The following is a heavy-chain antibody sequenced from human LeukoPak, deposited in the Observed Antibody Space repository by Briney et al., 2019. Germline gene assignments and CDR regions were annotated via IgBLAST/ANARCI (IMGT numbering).Heavy chain of an antibody. V-gene: IGHV3-23*01. CDR3: AKTQGYSSSSVDY. J-gene: IGHJ4*02. CDR1: GFAFSAYE. Sequence: GGSLRLSCAASGFAFSAYEMNWVRQAPGKGLEWVSGISSGGSSTYYADSLKGRSTISRDNSKSTLYLQMNSLRVEDTAVYYCAKTQGYSSSSVDYWGQGTLVTVSS. CDR2: ISSGGSST. D-gene: IGHD6-6*01.